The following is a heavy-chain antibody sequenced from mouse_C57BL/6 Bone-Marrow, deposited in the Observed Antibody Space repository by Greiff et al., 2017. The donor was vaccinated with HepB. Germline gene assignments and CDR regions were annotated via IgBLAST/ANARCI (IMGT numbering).Heavy chain of an antibody. D-gene: IGHD3-3*01. J-gene: IGHJ3*01. Sequence: VQLQQSVAELVRPGASVKLSCTASGFNFKNSYMHWVKQRPEQGLEWIGRIDPANGNTKYAPKFQGKATITADTSSNTAYLQLSSLTSEDTAIYYCARWERGQAFGYWDRGTRVTVSA. CDR2: IDPANGNT. V-gene: IGHV14-3*01. CDR1: GFNFKNSY. CDR3: ARWERGQAFGY.